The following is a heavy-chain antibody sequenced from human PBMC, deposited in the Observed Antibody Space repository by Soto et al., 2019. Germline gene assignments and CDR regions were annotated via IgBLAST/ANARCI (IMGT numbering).Heavy chain of an antibody. CDR2: IYWDDDK. CDR1: GFSLSTSGVG. CDR3: AHSKWLRFVRDYYYYMDV. D-gene: IGHD5-12*01. J-gene: IGHJ6*03. V-gene: IGHV2-5*02. Sequence: GSGPTLVNPTQTLTLTCTFSGFSLSTSGVGVGWIRQPPGKALEWLALIYWDDDKRYSPSLKSRLTITKDTSKNQVVLTMTNMDPVDTATYYCAHSKWLRFVRDYYYYMDVWGKGTTVTVSS.